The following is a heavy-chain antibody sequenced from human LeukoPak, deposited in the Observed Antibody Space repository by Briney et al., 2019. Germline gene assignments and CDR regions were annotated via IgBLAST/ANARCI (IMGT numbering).Heavy chain of an antibody. CDR2: IYYSGST. J-gene: IGHJ4*02. Sequence: SETLSPTCTVSGGSISSSSYYWGWIRQPPGKGLEWIGSIYYSGSTYYNPSLKSRVTISVDTSKNQFSLKLSSVTAADTAVYYCALQGYCSSTSCLNWGQGTLVTVSS. V-gene: IGHV4-39*01. CDR3: ALQGYCSSTSCLN. CDR1: GGSISSSSYY. D-gene: IGHD2-2*01.